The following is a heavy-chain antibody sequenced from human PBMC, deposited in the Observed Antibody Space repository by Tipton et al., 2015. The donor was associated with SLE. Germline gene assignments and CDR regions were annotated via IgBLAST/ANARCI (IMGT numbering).Heavy chain of an antibody. CDR3: TRDTRYQHASDV. CDR1: GYRFSSYG. CDR2: ISGYNGNT. D-gene: IGHD2-2*01. J-gene: IGHJ4*02. Sequence: QLVQSGVEVKKPGASVRVSCEASGYRFSSYGFAWVRQAPGQGLEWMGWISGYNGNTNYAQRFQGRVSLTTDPSTTTAYMELRSLTSDDTAVYYCTRDTRYQHASDVWGQGTLVTVSS. V-gene: IGHV1-18*01.